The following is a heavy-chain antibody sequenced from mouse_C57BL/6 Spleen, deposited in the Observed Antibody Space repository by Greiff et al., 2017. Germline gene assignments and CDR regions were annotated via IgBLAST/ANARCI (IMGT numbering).Heavy chain of an antibody. V-gene: IGHV5-4*01. CDR3: ARDTTTVVAPYYFDY. CDR1: GFTFSSYA. Sequence: EVKLVESGGGLVKPGGSLKLSCAASGFTFSSYAMSWVRQTPEKRLEWVATISDGGSYTYYPDNVKGRFTISRDNAKNNLYLQMSHLKSEDTAMYYCARDTTTVVAPYYFDYWGQGTTLTVSS. J-gene: IGHJ2*01. D-gene: IGHD1-1*01. CDR2: ISDGGSYT.